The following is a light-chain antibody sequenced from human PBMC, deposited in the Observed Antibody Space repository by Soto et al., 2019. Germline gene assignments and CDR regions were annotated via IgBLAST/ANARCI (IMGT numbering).Light chain of an antibody. CDR1: QDISNY. CDR3: QQYENLPLT. Sequence: DIQITHSPSSLSASVGDRVTITCQASQDISNYLNWFQQKPGKAPNLLIYDGSKLETGVPSRFSGSGSGTHFTFTISSLQPEDIATYYCQQYENLPLTFGGGTKVDIK. CDR2: DGS. V-gene: IGKV1-33*01. J-gene: IGKJ4*01.